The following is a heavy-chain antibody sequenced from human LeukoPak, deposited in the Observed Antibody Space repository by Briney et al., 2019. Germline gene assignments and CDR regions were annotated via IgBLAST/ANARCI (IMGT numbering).Heavy chain of an antibody. J-gene: IGHJ4*02. CDR1: GVSISHYY. Sequence: SETLSLTCTVSGVSISHYYWTWIRQPAGGGLEWIGRIDTSGSTNYNPSLESRVTMSSDTSNNQFSLNLMSVAAADTAVYYCARGQWQIDYWGQGVLVTISP. CDR3: ARGQWQIDY. D-gene: IGHD6-19*01. V-gene: IGHV4-4*07. CDR2: IDTSGST.